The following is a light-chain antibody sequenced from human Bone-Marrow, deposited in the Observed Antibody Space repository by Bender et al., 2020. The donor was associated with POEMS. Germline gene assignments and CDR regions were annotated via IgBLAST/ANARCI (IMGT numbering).Light chain of an antibody. V-gene: IGLV2-14*03. CDR1: SSDVGAADY. CDR2: DVS. J-gene: IGLJ3*02. Sequence: QSALTQPASVSGSPGQSITLSCTGTSSDVGAADYVSWYQQHPGRAPKLIISDVSRRPSGVSDRFSGAKAGNTASLTISGLQTDAEADYYCTSYSISLTPYLVFGGGTTLTVL. CDR3: TSYSISLTPYLV.